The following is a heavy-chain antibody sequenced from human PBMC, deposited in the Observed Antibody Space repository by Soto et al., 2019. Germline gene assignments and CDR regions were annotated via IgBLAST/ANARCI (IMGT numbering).Heavy chain of an antibody. CDR3: ARDRNPYYYDKSGFFYADY. D-gene: IGHD3-22*01. CDR2: INAGNGNT. V-gene: IGHV1-3*01. Sequence: QVQVVQSGAEVKKPGASVKVSCKTSGYTFTSYVIHWVRQAPGQRPEWMGWINAGNGNTKFSQKFQDRVTITRDTSASTAYMELSSLRSEDTAFYYCARDRNPYYYDKSGFFYADYWGQGTRVTVTS. J-gene: IGHJ4*02. CDR1: GYTFTSYV.